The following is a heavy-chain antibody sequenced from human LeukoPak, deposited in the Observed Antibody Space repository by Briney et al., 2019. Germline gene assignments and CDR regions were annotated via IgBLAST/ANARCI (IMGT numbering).Heavy chain of an antibody. CDR1: GGTFSFYA. CDR3: ARGQGGNYYLNYFDY. V-gene: IGHV1-69*04. CDR2: IIPIPGMA. J-gene: IGHJ4*02. D-gene: IGHD1-26*01. Sequence: SVKVSCKASGGTFSFYAINWVRQAPGQGLEWMGRIIPIPGMANYAQKFQGRVTITADSSTSTAYMEVSSLRSEDTALYYCARGQGGNYYLNYFDYWGQGALVTVSS.